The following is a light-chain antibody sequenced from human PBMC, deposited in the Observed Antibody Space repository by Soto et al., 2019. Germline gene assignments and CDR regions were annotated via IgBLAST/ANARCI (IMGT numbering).Light chain of an antibody. Sequence: EIVLTQSPGTLSLSPGERATLSCRASQSVSSSYLAWYQQKPGQAPRLLIYGASSRATGIPDRFSGSGSGTDLTLTISRLEPEDFAVYYCQQYGSSPRTFGQGTMVDI. J-gene: IGKJ1*01. CDR3: QQYGSSPRT. CDR1: QSVSSSY. V-gene: IGKV3-20*01. CDR2: GAS.